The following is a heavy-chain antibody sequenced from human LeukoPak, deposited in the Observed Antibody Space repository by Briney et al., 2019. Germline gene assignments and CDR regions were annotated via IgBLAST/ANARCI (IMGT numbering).Heavy chain of an antibody. CDR3: ARDHAYYDSGSNYAFDY. J-gene: IGHJ4*02. D-gene: IGHD3-10*01. V-gene: IGHV1-2*02. CDR1: GYTFTRYY. Sequence: ASVKVSCKASGYTFTRYYLHRVRQAPGQGLDWMGWINPNSGGTNYAQKFQGRVTMTRDTSISTAYMEVSRLRSDDTAVYYCARDHAYYDSGSNYAFDYWGQGTLVTVSS. CDR2: INPNSGGT.